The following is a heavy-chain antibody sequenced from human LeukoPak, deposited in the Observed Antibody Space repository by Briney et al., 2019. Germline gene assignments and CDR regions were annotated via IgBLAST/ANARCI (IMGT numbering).Heavy chain of an antibody. CDR2: MNPNGGNT. D-gene: IGHD6-19*01. Sequence: ASVKVSCKASGYTFTSYDINWVRQATGQGLEWMGWMNPNGGNTGYAQKFQGRVTMTRNTSISTACMELSSLRSEDTAVYYCARGNKPLVLSIAVAGEFDYWGQGTLVTVSS. J-gene: IGHJ4*02. CDR1: GYTFTSYD. V-gene: IGHV1-8*01. CDR3: ARGNKPLVLSIAVAGEFDY.